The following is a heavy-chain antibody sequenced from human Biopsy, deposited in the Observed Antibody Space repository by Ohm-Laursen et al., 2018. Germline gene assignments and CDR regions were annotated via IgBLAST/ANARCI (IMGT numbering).Heavy chain of an antibody. CDR2: ASYSGYT. Sequence: TLSLTCTVSDDSIRNFYWTWIRQPPGQGLEWIGHASYSGYTNYNPSLKSRVTISVATSKNPFSLNLRSVTAADTAVYSCARLGNFWNAEDGLDLWGLGTMVTVSS. J-gene: IGHJ3*01. CDR3: ARLGNFWNAEDGLDL. CDR1: DDSIRNFY. D-gene: IGHD3-3*01. V-gene: IGHV4-59*08.